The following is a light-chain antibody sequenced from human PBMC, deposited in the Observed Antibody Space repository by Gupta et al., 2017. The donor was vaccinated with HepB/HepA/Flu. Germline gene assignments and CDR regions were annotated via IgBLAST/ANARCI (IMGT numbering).Light chain of an antibody. CDR3: GSYHGSWRNIVLPV. V-gene: IGLV9-49*01. J-gene: IGLJ2*01. CDR1: SGYSNYK. CDR2: VGTGGIVG. Sequence: QPVLSQSPSASASLGASVTLTCTLSSGYSNYKVDWYQQRPGKGPRFVMRVGTGGIVGSKGDGSPDRFSVFCSGLNRYPTIKNINEEDESDDHGGSYHGSWRNIVLPVFGGGTKLTVL.